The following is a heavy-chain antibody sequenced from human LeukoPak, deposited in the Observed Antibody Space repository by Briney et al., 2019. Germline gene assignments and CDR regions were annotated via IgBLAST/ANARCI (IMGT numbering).Heavy chain of an antibody. CDR1: GGSISSYY. J-gene: IGHJ4*02. D-gene: IGHD3-22*01. V-gene: IGHV4-4*07. CDR2: IYTSGST. CDR3: ARERREYYYDSSGYYYVDY. Sequence: PSETLSLTCTVSGGSISSYYWSWIRQPAGKGREWIGRIYTSGSTNYNPSLKSRVTMSVDTSKNQFSLKLSSVTAADTAVYYCARERREYYYDSSGYYYVDYWGQGTLVTVSS.